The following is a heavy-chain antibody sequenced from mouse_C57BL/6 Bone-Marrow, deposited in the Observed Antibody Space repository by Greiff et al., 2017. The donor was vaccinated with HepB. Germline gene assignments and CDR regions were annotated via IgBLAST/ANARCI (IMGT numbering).Heavy chain of an antibody. CDR3: ARRGGSSRSWFAY. D-gene: IGHD1-1*01. J-gene: IGHJ3*01. Sequence: EVKLQESGPELVKPGASVKISCKASGYSFTGYYMNWVKQSPEKSLEWIGEINPSTGGTTYNQKFKAKATLTVDKSSSTAYMQLKSLTSEDSAVYYCARRGGSSRSWFAYWGQGTLVTVSA. CDR2: INPSTGGT. CDR1: GYSFTGYY. V-gene: IGHV1-42*01.